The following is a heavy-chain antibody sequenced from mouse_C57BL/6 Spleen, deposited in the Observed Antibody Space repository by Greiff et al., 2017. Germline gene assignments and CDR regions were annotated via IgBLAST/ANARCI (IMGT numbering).Heavy chain of an antibody. CDR2: ISSGSSTI. Sequence: EVQVVEPGGGLVKPGGSLKLSCAASGFTFSDYGMHWVRQAPEQGLEWVAYISSGSSTIYYADTVKGRFTISRDNATNTLFLQMTSLRSEDTAMYYCARMLAYFDYWGQGTTLTVSS. CDR1: GFTFSDYG. J-gene: IGHJ2*01. CDR3: ARMLAYFDY. V-gene: IGHV5-17*01.